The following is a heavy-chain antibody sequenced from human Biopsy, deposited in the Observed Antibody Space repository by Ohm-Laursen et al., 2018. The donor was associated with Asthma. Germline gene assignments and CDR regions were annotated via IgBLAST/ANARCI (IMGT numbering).Heavy chain of an antibody. V-gene: IGHV4-31*02. J-gene: IGHJ4*02. D-gene: IGHD3-22*01. CDR1: GGSITSGGYY. Sequence: SQTLSLTWTVSGGSITSGGYYWTWIRQHPGKGLEWIGFIYYSGSTYYNPSLKSRVSISIDTSKNQFSLKLSSVTAADTAVYYCARAQDYYDSRGYYRSFDYWGQGTLVTVSS. CDR3: ARAQDYYDSRGYYRSFDY. CDR2: IYYSGST.